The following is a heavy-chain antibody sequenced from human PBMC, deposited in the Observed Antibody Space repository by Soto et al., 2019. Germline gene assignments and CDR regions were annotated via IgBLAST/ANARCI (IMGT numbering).Heavy chain of an antibody. CDR3: ARGNIVATRVDY. CDR1: GGSISSGGYS. Sequence: SETLSLTCAVSGGSISSGGYSWSWIRQPPGKGLEWIGYIYHSGSTYYNPSLKSRVTISVDRSKNQFSLKLSSVTAADTAVYYCARGNIVATRVDYWGQGTLVTVSS. D-gene: IGHD5-12*01. J-gene: IGHJ4*02. V-gene: IGHV4-30-2*01. CDR2: IYHSGST.